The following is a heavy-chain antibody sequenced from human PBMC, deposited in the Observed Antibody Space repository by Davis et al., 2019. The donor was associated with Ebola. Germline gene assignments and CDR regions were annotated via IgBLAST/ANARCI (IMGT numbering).Heavy chain of an antibody. Sequence: ASVKVSCKASGGTFSSYAISWVRQAPGQGLEWMGWINPNSGGTNYAQKFQGRVTMTRDTSISTAYMELSRLRSDDTAVYYCARDRASSGWYGYYFDYWGQGTLVTVSS. V-gene: IGHV1-2*02. CDR1: GGTFSSYA. CDR2: INPNSGGT. D-gene: IGHD6-19*01. CDR3: ARDRASSGWYGYYFDY. J-gene: IGHJ4*02.